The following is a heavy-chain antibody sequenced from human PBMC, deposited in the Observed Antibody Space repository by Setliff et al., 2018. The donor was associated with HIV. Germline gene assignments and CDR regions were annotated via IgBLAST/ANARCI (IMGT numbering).Heavy chain of an antibody. CDR1: GGSFSGYY. Sequence: SETLSLTCAVYGGSFSGYYWSWIRQPPGKGLEWIGEINHSGSTNYNPSLKSRVTISVDTSKNQFSLKLTSVTAADTAVYYCARSYCGGGLCFRGLDLWGQGTTVTVS. CDR2: INHSGST. J-gene: IGHJ6*02. CDR3: ARSYCGGGLCFRGLDL. V-gene: IGHV4-34*01. D-gene: IGHD2-21*01.